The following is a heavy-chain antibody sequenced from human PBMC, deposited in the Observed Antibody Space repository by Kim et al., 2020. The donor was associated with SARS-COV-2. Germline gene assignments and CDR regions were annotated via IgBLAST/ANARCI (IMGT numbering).Heavy chain of an antibody. CDR2: ISGDGSGT. Sequence: GGSLRLSCAASGFTFHNYDMHWVRRAPGKGLEWVSLISGDGSGTQYGDSVKGRFTISRDNSKNSLYLQINSLRTEDTAFYYCAKADCRGNCYLVDSWGQG. CDR1: GFTFHNYD. D-gene: IGHD2-21*01. V-gene: IGHV3-43*02. J-gene: IGHJ4*02. CDR3: AKADCRGNCYLVDS.